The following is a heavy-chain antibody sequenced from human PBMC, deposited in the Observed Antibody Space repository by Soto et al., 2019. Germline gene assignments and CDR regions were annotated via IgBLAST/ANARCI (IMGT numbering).Heavy chain of an antibody. CDR1: GYNFTSYW. J-gene: IGHJ6*02. CDR3: ATQDRKHMLFGVLVPYSYYRMDV. CDR2: IDPSDSYT. V-gene: IGHV5-10-1*01. D-gene: IGHD3-3*01. Sequence: XESLKISCKGSGYNFTSYWINWVRQMPGKGLEWMGKIDPSDSYTKYGPSFQGHVTISVDKSITTAYLQWSSLKASDTAFYYCATQDRKHMLFGVLVPYSYYRMDVWGQGSTVTVSS.